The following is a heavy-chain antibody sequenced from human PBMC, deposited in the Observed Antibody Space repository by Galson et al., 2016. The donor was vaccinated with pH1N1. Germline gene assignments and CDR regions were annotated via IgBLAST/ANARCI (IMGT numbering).Heavy chain of an antibody. CDR1: GGIFNSNA. J-gene: IGHJ4*02. CDR3: ARVLRTVVFEY. V-gene: IGHV1-69*05. D-gene: IGHD4-23*01. CDR2: IIAIFGTT. Sequence: SVKVSCKASGGIFNSNAINWVRQAPGQGLEWMGGIIAIFGTTSYAQIFRGRVTMTRDTSISTVYMEVSRLTSDDTAIYYCARVLRTVVFEYWGPGTLVTVSS.